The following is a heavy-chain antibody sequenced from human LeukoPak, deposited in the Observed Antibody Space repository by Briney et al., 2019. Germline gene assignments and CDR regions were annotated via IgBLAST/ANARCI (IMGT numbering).Heavy chain of an antibody. Sequence: ASVKVSCKASGYTFTGYYMHWVRQAPGQGLEWMGGIIPIFGTANYAQKFQGRVTITADESTSTAYMELSSLRSEDTAVYYCARGWGYCSSTSCHLRAFDYWGQGTLVTVSS. D-gene: IGHD2-2*01. CDR1: GYTFTGYY. CDR3: ARGWGYCSSTSCHLRAFDY. J-gene: IGHJ4*02. CDR2: IIPIFGTA. V-gene: IGHV1-69*13.